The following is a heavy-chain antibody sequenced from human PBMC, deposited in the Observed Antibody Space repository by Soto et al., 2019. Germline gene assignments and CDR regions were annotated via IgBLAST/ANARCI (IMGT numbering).Heavy chain of an antibody. J-gene: IGHJ4*02. CDR1: GFNFSSYV. D-gene: IGHD3-16*01. V-gene: IGHV3-33*01. Sequence: QVQLVESGGGVVQPGRSLRLSCAASGFNFSSYVMHWVRQAPGKGLEWVAVIWYDGGNKYYADSVKGRFTISRDNSKNTLYLLMNSLRAEATAVYYCARVGQLLPLDVRRSSYHFDYWGQGTLVAVSS. CDR3: ARVGQLLPLDVRRSSYHFDY. CDR2: IWYDGGNK.